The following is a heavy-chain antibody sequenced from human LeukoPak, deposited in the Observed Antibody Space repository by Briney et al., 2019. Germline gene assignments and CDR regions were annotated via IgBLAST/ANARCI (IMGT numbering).Heavy chain of an antibody. J-gene: IGHJ4*02. CDR3: ARDGDGGSGWYYFDY. CDR2: ISGGAGST. Sequence: GGSLRLSCAASAITFSTYAMSWVRQAPGKGLECVSVISGGAGSTYYADSVKGRFTISRDNSKNTLYLQMNSLRAEDTAVYYCARDGDGGSGWYYFDYWGQGTLVTVSS. V-gene: IGHV3-23*01. D-gene: IGHD6-19*01. CDR1: AITFSTYA.